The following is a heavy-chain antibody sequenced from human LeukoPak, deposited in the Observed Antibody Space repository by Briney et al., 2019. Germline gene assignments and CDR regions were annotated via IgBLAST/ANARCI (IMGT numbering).Heavy chain of an antibody. Sequence: SETLSLTCTVSGGSISTYYWSWIRQPPGKGLEWIGFIYYSGSTNSNPSLKSRLTISVDTSKNQFYLKLRSVTAADTAVYYCARGHSSSWKDFDSWGQGTLVTVSS. CDR1: GGSISTYY. CDR3: ARGHSSSWKDFDS. J-gene: IGHJ4*02. V-gene: IGHV4-59*01. CDR2: IYYSGST. D-gene: IGHD6-13*01.